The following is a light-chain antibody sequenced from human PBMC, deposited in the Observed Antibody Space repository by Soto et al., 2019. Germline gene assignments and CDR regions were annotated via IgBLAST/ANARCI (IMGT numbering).Light chain of an antibody. V-gene: IGKV3-20*01. CDR1: QSVSSSY. Sequence: EIVLTQSPGNLSLSPGERATLSCRASQSVSSSYLAWYQQKPGQAPRLLIYATSRRATGIPDRFSGSGSGTDFTLTISRLEPEDFAVYYSQQYGSSPWTFGQGTKVEIK. J-gene: IGKJ1*01. CDR3: QQYGSSPWT. CDR2: ATS.